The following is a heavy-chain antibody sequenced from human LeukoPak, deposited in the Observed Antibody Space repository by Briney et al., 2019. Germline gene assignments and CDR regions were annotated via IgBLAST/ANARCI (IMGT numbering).Heavy chain of an antibody. CDR3: ARDSASCRGCAFDI. Sequence: PGGSLRLSCAASEFTFTNFWMSWVRQAPGKGLEWVANTNRDGSEKYYVDSVKGRVTIPRDNAMNFLYLQLNSLRVDDTAVYYCARDSASCRGCAFDIWGQGTVVTVSS. V-gene: IGHV3-7*01. J-gene: IGHJ3*02. D-gene: IGHD2-2*01. CDR2: TNRDGSEK. CDR1: EFTFTNFW.